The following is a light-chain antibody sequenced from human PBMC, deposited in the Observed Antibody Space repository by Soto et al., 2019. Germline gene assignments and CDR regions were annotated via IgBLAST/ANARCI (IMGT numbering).Light chain of an antibody. Sequence: QSVLTQPASVSGSPGQSITISCTGTSSDVGSYNLVSWYQQHPGKAPKLMIYEGSKRPSGVSNRFSGSKSGNTASLTISGLQAEDEADYYCCSYAGSSTFLFGGATKVTVL. CDR2: EGS. V-gene: IGLV2-23*03. J-gene: IGLJ2*01. CDR3: CSYAGSSTFL. CDR1: SSDVGSYNL.